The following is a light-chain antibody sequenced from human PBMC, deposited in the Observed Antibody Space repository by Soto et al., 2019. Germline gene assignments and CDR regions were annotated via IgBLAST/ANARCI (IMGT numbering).Light chain of an antibody. J-gene: IGKJ5*01. CDR3: QQYDSYPIT. Sequence: DIQMTQSPSSLSASVGDRVTITCRASQDISNFLTWFQKHPGEAPKSLISAASTLQSGVPSRFSGAGSGTDFTLIISRLQPEDSATYYCQQYDSYPITFGQGTRLEIK. CDR1: QDISNF. V-gene: IGKV1-16*01. CDR2: AAS.